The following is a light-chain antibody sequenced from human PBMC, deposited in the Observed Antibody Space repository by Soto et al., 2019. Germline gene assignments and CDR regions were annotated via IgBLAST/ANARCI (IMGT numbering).Light chain of an antibody. J-gene: IGKJ4*01. CDR2: GAS. CDR1: QSVRTSY. V-gene: IGKV3-20*01. CDR3: QHYGNSPLP. Sequence: EIVLTQSPGTLSLSPGERATLSCRASQSVRTSYFAWYQQKPGQAPRLLIFGASSRATGIPDRFSGSGSGTDFTLTISRLEPEDFALYYCQHYGNSPLPCGGGTKVEIQ.